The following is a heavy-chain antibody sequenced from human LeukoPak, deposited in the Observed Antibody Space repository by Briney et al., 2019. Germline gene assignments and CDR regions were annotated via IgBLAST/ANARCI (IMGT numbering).Heavy chain of an antibody. V-gene: IGHV3-30*18. CDR3: AKGQLYGDYGYYFDY. CDR1: GFTFSSYG. D-gene: IGHD4-17*01. J-gene: IGHJ4*02. Sequence: GGSLRLSRAASGFTFSSYGMHWVRQAPGKGLEWVAVISYDGSNKYYADSVRGRFTISRDNSKNTLYLQMNSLRAEDTAVYYCAKGQLYGDYGYYFDYWGQGTLVTVSS. CDR2: ISYDGSNK.